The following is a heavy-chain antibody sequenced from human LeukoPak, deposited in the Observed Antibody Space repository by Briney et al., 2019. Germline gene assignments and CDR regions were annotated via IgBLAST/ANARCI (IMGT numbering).Heavy chain of an antibody. CDR3: AKDWAGNGGFDY. V-gene: IGHV3-30*18. CDR1: GFIFSTSA. CDR2: ISYDGSKK. J-gene: IGHJ4*02. D-gene: IGHD4-23*01. Sequence: SGRSLRLSCAASGFIFSTSAMHWVRQAPGKGLEWVAVISYDGSKKYYAESVKGRFTISRDNSKNTLYLQVNSLRAEDTAVYYCAKDWAGNGGFDYWGQGPLVTVSS.